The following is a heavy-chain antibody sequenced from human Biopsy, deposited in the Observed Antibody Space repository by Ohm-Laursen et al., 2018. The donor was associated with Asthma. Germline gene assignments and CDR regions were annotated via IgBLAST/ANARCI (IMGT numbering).Heavy chain of an antibody. Sequence: SLRLSCAASGFMFSSFGMHWVRQAPGKGLEWVAVISYDGNHKFYDDSVKSRFTISRDNSKNTLYLQMNSLRTEDTAVYYCAKRRGYSGDDNDFWGQGTLVIVSS. J-gene: IGHJ4*02. V-gene: IGHV3-30*18. CDR2: ISYDGNHK. CDR1: GFMFSSFG. CDR3: AKRRGYSGDDNDF. D-gene: IGHD5-12*01.